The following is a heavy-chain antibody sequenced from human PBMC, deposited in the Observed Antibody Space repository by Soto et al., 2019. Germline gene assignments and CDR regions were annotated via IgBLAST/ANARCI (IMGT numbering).Heavy chain of an antibody. Sequence: QMQLVQSGAEVKKPGSSLKVSCKASEGTFSSYAISWVRQAPGQGLEWMGGIIPIFGTANYAQKFQGRVTITADESTSTAYMELSSLRSEDTAVYYCASAAVPFGGFDYWGQGTLVTVSS. CDR1: EGTFSSYA. CDR3: ASAAVPFGGFDY. D-gene: IGHD3-10*01. J-gene: IGHJ4*02. V-gene: IGHV1-69*01. CDR2: IIPIFGTA.